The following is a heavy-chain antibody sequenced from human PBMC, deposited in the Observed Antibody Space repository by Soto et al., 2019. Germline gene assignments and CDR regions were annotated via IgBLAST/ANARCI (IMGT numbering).Heavy chain of an antibody. V-gene: IGHV3-23*01. CDR2: LGTSDHNI. J-gene: IGHJ4*02. Sequence: EVQLLESGGGLVQPGGSLRLSCAGSGFTLSRYATSWVRQAPGKGVEGISGLGTSDHNIFYADSVRGRFTISRDNSKNTFYLQMNSLRAEDTAKYYCAKTLGEYLYFFDYWGQGIQVTVSS. CDR3: AKTLGEYLYFFDY. D-gene: IGHD3-10*01. CDR1: GFTLSRYA.